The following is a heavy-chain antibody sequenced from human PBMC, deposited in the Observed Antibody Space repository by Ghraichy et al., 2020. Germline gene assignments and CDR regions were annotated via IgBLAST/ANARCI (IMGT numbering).Heavy chain of an antibody. CDR2: ISSSSSYI. CDR1: GFTFSSYS. J-gene: IGHJ4*02. Sequence: GGSLRLSCAASGFTFSSYSMNWVRQAPGKGLEWVSSISSSSSYIYYADSVKGRFTISRDNAKNSLYLQMNSLRDEDTAVYYCAREIAAVTGADYLGQGTLVTVSS. CDR3: AREIAAVTGADY. V-gene: IGHV3-21*01. D-gene: IGHD6-19*01.